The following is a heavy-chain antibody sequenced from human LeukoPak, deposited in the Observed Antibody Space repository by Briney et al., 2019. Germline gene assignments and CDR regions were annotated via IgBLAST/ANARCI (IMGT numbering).Heavy chain of an antibody. V-gene: IGHV3-21*01. J-gene: IGHJ4*02. Sequence: PGGSLRLSCAASGFTFSSYSMNWVRQAPGKGLEWVSSISSSSYIYYADSVKGRFTISRDNAKNSLYLQMNSLRAEDTAVYYCARDQGSTAMDTSDYWGQGTLVTVSS. CDR2: ISSSSYI. CDR3: ARDQGSTAMDTSDY. CDR1: GFTFSSYS. D-gene: IGHD5-18*01.